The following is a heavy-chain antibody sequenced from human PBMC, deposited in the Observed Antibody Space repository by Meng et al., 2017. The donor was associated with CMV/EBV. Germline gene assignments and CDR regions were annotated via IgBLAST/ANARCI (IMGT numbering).Heavy chain of an antibody. Sequence: SETLSLTCTVSGGSISSSSYYWGWIRQPPGKGLEWIGSIYYSGSTYYNPSLKSRVTISVDTSKNQFSLKLSSVTAADTAVYYCARQGGGDWGDYWGQGTLVTVPQ. D-gene: IGHD3-16*01. V-gene: IGHV4-39*01. CDR1: GGSISSSSYY. J-gene: IGHJ4*02. CDR2: IYYSGST. CDR3: ARQGGGDWGDY.